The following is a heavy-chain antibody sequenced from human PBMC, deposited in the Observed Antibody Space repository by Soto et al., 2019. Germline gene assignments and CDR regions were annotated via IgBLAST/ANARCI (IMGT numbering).Heavy chain of an antibody. V-gene: IGHV1-69*06. CDR2: IIPIFGTA. Sequence: ASVKVSCKASGGTFSSYAISWVRQALRQGLEWMGGIIPIFGTANYAQKFQGRVTITADKSTSTAYMELSSLRSEDTAVYYCASAPGGDYYYYYGMDVWGQGTTVTVSS. CDR3: ASAPGGDYYYYYGMDV. D-gene: IGHD3-10*01. CDR1: GGTFSSYA. J-gene: IGHJ6*02.